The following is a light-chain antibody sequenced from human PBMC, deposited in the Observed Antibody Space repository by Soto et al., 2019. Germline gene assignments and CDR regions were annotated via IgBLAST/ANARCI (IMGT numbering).Light chain of an antibody. CDR2: DAS. V-gene: IGKV1-5*01. CDR1: QTISVS. Sequence: IQITQSPSTLSSSVGDTVSITCLSSQTISVSLAWYQQKPGKAPNLLIYDASTLQEGVPSRFSGSGSGTEFTLTVTSLQPDDFTTYFCQQYDKYSTFGQGTKVDIK. CDR3: QQYDKYST. J-gene: IGKJ1*01.